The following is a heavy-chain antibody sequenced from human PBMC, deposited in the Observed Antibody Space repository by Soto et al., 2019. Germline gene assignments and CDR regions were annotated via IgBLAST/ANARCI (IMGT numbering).Heavy chain of an antibody. CDR3: ARASGVMDV. J-gene: IGHJ6*04. Sequence: QVQLQQWGAGLLKPSETLSLPCAVYGGSFTYYWTWIRQPPGKGLAWIGEINHSGSTNYNPSLKVRASMSVDTSKNPFSPKMSSLTAADTAVYYCARASGVMDVWGEGPTVTVSA. CDR1: GGSFTYY. V-gene: IGHV4-34*01. D-gene: IGHD5-12*01. CDR2: INHSGST.